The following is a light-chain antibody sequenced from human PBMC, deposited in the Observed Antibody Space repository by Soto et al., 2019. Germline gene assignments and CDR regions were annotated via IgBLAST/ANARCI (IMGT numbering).Light chain of an antibody. CDR3: CSYAGSPRYV. CDR2: DVS. Sequence: QSALTQPRSVSGSLGQSVTISCTGTSSDVGTYNYVSWYQQHPGKAPKVMIYDVSERPSGVPDRFSGSKSGSTASLTISGLQAEDEADYYCCSYAGSPRYVLGTGTKVTVL. V-gene: IGLV2-11*01. J-gene: IGLJ1*01. CDR1: SSDVGTYNY.